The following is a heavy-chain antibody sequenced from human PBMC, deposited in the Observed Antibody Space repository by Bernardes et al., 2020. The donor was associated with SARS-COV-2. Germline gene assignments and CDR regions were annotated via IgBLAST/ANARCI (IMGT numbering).Heavy chain of an antibody. Sequence: GGSLRLSCAASGFTFTSYCMSWIRQAPGKGLEWVANMKGDGSESYLVDSVKGRFTISRDSAKNSLYLQMNSLRAEDTGVYYCVRDRSGGWTFDYWGQGSQVTVSS. J-gene: IGHJ4*02. D-gene: IGHD1-26*01. CDR3: VRDRSGGWTFDY. CDR1: GFTFTSYC. V-gene: IGHV3-7*01. CDR2: MKGDGSES.